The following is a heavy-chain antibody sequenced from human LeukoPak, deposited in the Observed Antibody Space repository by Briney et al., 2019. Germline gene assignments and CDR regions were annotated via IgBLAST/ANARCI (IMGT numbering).Heavy chain of an antibody. J-gene: IGHJ5*02. Sequence: GGSLRLSCAASGLTFSSYSMNWVRQAPGKGLEWVSYISSSSSTIYYADSVKGRFTISRDNSKNTLYLQMNSLRAEDTAVYYCAKDRLERVAGWFDPWGQGTLVTVSS. CDR1: GLTFSSYS. D-gene: IGHD2-15*01. CDR2: ISSSSSTI. V-gene: IGHV3-48*01. CDR3: AKDRLERVAGWFDP.